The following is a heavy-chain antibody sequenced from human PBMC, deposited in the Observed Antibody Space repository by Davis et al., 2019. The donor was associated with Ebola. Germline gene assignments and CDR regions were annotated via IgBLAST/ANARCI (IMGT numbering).Heavy chain of an antibody. D-gene: IGHD2-15*01. CDR3: AIPDCSGANCYSVYIKN. CDR1: GFTFDDYG. CDR2: INWNGGST. Sequence: GESLKISCAASGFTFDDYGMSWVRQAPGKGLEWVSGINWNGGSTGYADSVKGRFTISRDNAKNSLYLQMNSLRAEDTAVYYCAIPDCSGANCYSVYIKNWGQGTLVTVSS. V-gene: IGHV3-20*04. J-gene: IGHJ4*02.